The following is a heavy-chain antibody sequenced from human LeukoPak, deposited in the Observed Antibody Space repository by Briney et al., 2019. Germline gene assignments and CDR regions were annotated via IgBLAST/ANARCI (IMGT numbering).Heavy chain of an antibody. CDR1: GFTFSSHG. D-gene: IGHD5-24*01. CDR3: ARDRRDGYNWSHDY. J-gene: IGHJ4*02. CDR2: IWYDGSNK. V-gene: IGHV3-33*01. Sequence: GGSLRLSCAASGFTFSSHGMHWVRQAPGKGLEWVAVIWYDGSNKYYADSVKGRFTISRDNSKNTLYLQMNSLRAEDTAVYYCARDRRDGYNWSHDYWGQGTLVTVSS.